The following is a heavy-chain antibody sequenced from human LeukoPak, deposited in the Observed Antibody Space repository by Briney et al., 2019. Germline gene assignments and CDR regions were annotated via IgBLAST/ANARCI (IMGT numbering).Heavy chain of an antibody. J-gene: IGHJ1*01. D-gene: IGHD6-19*01. CDR3: ARLDSSGWYPAEYFQH. CDR2: IKQDGSEK. CDR1: GFTFSSYW. Sequence: GGSLRLSCAASGFTFSSYWMSWVRQAPGKGLEWVANIKQDGSEKYYVDSVKGRFTISRDNAKNSLYLQMNSLRAEDTAVYYCARLDSSGWYPAEYFQHWGQGTLVTVSS. V-gene: IGHV3-7*01.